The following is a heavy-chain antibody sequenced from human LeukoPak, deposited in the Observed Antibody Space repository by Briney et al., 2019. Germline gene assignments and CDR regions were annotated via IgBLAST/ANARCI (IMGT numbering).Heavy chain of an antibody. CDR1: GFTFSHYW. J-gene: IGHJ4*02. CDR3: AKSTTVTTQQRGYFDY. V-gene: IGHV3-7*01. CDR2: MKEDGSQE. Sequence: PGGSLRLSCAASGFTFSHYWMTWVRQAPGKGLEWVANMKEDGSQETYVDSVKGRFTISRDNPKNTLYLQMNSLRAEDTAVYYCAKSTTVTTQQRGYFDYWGQGTLVTVSS. D-gene: IGHD4-11*01.